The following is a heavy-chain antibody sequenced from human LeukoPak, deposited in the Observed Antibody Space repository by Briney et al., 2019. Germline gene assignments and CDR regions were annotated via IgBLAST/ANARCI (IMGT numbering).Heavy chain of an antibody. CDR3: ARDIRAAAYSGWYFDL. CDR1: GGSFSGYY. J-gene: IGHJ2*01. D-gene: IGHD6-13*01. Sequence: PSETLSLTCGVYGGSFSGYYWSWIRQPPGKGLEWIGYIYYSGSTNYNPSLKSRVTISVDTSKNQFSLKLSSVTAADTAVYYCARDIRAAAYSGWYFDLWGRGTLVTVSS. V-gene: IGHV4-59*01. CDR2: IYYSGST.